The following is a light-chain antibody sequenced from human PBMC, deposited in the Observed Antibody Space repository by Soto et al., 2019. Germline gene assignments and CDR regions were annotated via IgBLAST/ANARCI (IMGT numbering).Light chain of an antibody. CDR3: QQYDYWLSLT. CDR2: GAS. V-gene: IGKV3-15*01. Sequence: EKVMTQSPATLSLSLGERATLSCRASESVSNILAWYHQRPGQAPRLLIYGASTRATGIPDRFSGSGSGTEFTLTITSLQSEDFGSYFCQQYDYWLSLTFGGGTKVDIK. CDR1: ESVSNI. J-gene: IGKJ4*01.